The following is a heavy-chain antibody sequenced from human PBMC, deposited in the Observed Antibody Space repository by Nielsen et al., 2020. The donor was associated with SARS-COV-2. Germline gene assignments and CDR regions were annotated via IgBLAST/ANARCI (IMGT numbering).Heavy chain of an antibody. J-gene: IGHJ4*02. CDR3: AKDMGVTMIVVALDY. CDR1: GFTFSSYA. CDR2: ISGRSTSL. Sequence: GESLKISCASSGFTFSSYAMSWVRQAPGKGLEWVSSISGRSTSLYYADSVRGRFTISRDDSKNTLYLQMNSLRAEDTAVYYCAKDMGVTMIVVALDYWGQGTLVTVSS. D-gene: IGHD3-22*01. V-gene: IGHV3-23*01.